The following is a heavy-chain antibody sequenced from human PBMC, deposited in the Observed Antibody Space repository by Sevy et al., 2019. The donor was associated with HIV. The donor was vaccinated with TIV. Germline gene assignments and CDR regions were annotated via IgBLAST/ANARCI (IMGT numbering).Heavy chain of an antibody. Sequence: GGSLRLSCAASGFTFNTHAMNWVRQAPGKGLEWVSGISATGGGTYYTDSVKGRFTVSRDNSQNTLYLQMNSRRADDTAIYYCAKALNPALESMIEVIFRTLKGFDVWGQGTMVTVSS. CDR3: AKALNPALESMIEVIFRTLKGFDV. CDR2: ISATGGGT. CDR1: GFTFNTHA. D-gene: IGHD3-22*01. V-gene: IGHV3-23*01. J-gene: IGHJ3*01.